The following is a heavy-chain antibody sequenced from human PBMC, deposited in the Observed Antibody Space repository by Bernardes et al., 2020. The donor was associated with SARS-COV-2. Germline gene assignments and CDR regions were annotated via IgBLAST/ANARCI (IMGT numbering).Heavy chain of an antibody. CDR3: AREIWCGAGLDY. D-gene: IGHD2-15*01. J-gene: IGHJ4*02. V-gene: IGHV1-46*01. CDR1: GYTFTSYY. Sequence: SEKVSCKASGYTFTSYYMDWVRQAPGQGLEWMGIISPIGCITSYAQKFQGRVTMTRDTSTSTVYMELGSLRSEDTAVYYCAREIWCGAGLDYWGQGTLGTVAP. CDR2: ISPIGCIT.